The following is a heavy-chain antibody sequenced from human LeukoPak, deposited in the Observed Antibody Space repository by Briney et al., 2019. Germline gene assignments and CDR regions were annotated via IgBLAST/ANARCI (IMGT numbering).Heavy chain of an antibody. D-gene: IGHD3-22*01. CDR2: IYYSGST. Sequence: SETLSLTCTVSGGSISSGDYYWSWIRQPPGKGLEWIGYIYYSGSTYYNPSLKSRVTISVGTSKNQFSLKLSSVTAADTAVYYCASHSSGYYGSDYWGQGTLVTVSS. V-gene: IGHV4-30-4*01. CDR1: GGSISSGDYY. J-gene: IGHJ4*02. CDR3: ASHSSGYYGSDY.